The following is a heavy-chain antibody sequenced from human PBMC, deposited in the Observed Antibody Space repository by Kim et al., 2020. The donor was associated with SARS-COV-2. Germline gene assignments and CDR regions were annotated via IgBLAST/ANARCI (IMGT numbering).Heavy chain of an antibody. CDR2: IYHTGNT. D-gene: IGHD2-15*01. J-gene: IGHJ4*02. CDR1: GYSINSGSY. CDR3: VRGFCSGYSCYSYN. Sequence: SETLSLTCTVSGYSINSGSYWGWIRQPPGKGLEWIGSIYHTGNTYYNPSLKSRVTISVDTSKNQFSLKLSSVTAADTAVYSCVRGFCSGYSCYSYNWGQGTLVTVSS. V-gene: IGHV4-38-2*02.